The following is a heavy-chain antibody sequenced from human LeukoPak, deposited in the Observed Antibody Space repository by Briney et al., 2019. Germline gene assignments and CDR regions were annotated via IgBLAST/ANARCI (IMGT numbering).Heavy chain of an antibody. J-gene: IGHJ4*02. V-gene: IGHV3-23*01. CDR1: GFTFSSYA. CDR2: ISGSGGST. D-gene: IGHD3-10*01. CDR3: AKLRITMVRGYNYFDY. Sequence: GGSLRLSCAASGFTFSSYAMSWVRQAPGKGLEWVSAISGSGGSTYYADSVKGRFTISRDNSKNTLYLQMNSLRAEDTAVYYCAKLRITMVRGYNYFDYWGQGTLVTVSS.